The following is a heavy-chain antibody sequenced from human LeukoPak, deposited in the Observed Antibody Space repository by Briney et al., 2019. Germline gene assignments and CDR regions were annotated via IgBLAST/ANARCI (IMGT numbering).Heavy chain of an antibody. CDR3: AKVGNWNDVYYYMDV. Sequence: GGSLRLSCAASGFTFDGYGMSWVRQAPGKGLEWVSGINWNGGRTGYADSVKGRFTISRDNAKNTLYLQMSSLRPEDTAVYSCAKVGNWNDVYYYMDVWGKGTTVTISS. V-gene: IGHV3-20*04. CDR1: GFTFDGYG. CDR2: INWNGGRT. J-gene: IGHJ6*03. D-gene: IGHD1-1*01.